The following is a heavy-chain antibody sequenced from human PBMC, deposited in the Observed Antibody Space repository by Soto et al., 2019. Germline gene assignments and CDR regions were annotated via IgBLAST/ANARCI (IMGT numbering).Heavy chain of an antibody. CDR1: GFTFSSYG. Sequence: QVQLVESGGGVVQPGRSLRLSCAASGFTFSSYGMHWVRQAPGKGLEWVAVIWYDGSNKYYADSVKGRFTISRDNSKNTLYLQMNSLRAEDTAVYYCARDAILWFGELLPYYYYGMDVW. J-gene: IGHJ6*01. D-gene: IGHD3-10*01. CDR2: IWYDGSNK. V-gene: IGHV3-33*01. CDR3: ARDAILWFGELLPYYYYGMDV.